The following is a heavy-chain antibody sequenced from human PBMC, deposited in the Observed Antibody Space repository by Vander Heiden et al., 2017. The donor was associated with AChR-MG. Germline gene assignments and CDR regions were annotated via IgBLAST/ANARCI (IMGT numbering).Heavy chain of an antibody. CDR2: IYHSGST. V-gene: IGHV4-38-2*02. CDR1: GYSISSGYY. CDR3: AREVVGGYSEGL. D-gene: IGHD3-9*01. Sequence: QVQLQESGPGLVKPSETLSLTCAVSGYSISSGYYWGWIRQPPGKGLEWIGSIYHSGSTYYNPSLKSRVTISVDTSKNQFSLKLSSVTAADTAVYYCAREVVGGYSEGLWGQGTLVTVSS. J-gene: IGHJ4*02.